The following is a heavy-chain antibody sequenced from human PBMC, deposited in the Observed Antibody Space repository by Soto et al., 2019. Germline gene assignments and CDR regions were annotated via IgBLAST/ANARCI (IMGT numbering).Heavy chain of an antibody. CDR3: AHSRIKNPFDY. CDR1: GFSLNTGEEG. J-gene: IGHJ4*02. Sequence: QITLKESGPTLVKPTQTLTLTCSFSGFSLNTGEEGVGWVRQPPGKTLAWLALLYGNDDDRYSPSLESRLTVTKDPSKNQVFLTVTNLDPTDTATYYCAHSRIKNPFDYWGQGALVIVSA. CDR2: LYGNDDD. V-gene: IGHV2-5*01.